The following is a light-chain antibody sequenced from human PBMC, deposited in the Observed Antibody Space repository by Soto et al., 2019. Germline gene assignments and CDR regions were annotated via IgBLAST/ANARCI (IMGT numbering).Light chain of an antibody. CDR1: NIGSKS. Sequence: SYVLTQPPSESVAPGETARITCGGNNIGSKSVHWYQQKAGQAPVLVVSDDSDRPSGIAERFAGSNSGNTATLTISRVEAGDEADYFCQVWDSSTDHFVFGTGTKLTVL. V-gene: IGLV3-21*02. CDR3: QVWDSSTDHFV. CDR2: DDS. J-gene: IGLJ1*01.